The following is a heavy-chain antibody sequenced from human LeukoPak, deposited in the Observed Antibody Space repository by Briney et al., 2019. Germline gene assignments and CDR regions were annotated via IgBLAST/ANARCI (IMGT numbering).Heavy chain of an antibody. CDR1: GGSVSSGSYY. CDR2: IYYSGST. D-gene: IGHD1-1*01. V-gene: IGHV4-61*01. CDR3: ARESNYWNGLDY. Sequence: SETLSLTCTVSGGSVSSGSYYWSWIRQPPGKGLEWIGYIYYSGSTNYNPSLKSRVTISVDTSKNQFSLKLSSVTAADTAVYYCARESNYWNGLDYWGQGTLVTVSS. J-gene: IGHJ4*02.